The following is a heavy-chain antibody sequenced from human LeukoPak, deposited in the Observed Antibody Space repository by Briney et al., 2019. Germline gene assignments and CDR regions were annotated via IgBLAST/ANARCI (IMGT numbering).Heavy chain of an antibody. Sequence: GESLKISCAASGFTFSSYGMHWVRQAPGKGLEWVAVIWYDGSNKYYADSVKGRFTISRDNSKNTLYLQMNSLRAEDTAVYYCAKEAYYDSSGYYSWGQGTLVTVSS. CDR1: GFTFSSYG. CDR2: IWYDGSNK. D-gene: IGHD3-22*01. CDR3: AKEAYYDSSGYYS. J-gene: IGHJ4*02. V-gene: IGHV3-33*06.